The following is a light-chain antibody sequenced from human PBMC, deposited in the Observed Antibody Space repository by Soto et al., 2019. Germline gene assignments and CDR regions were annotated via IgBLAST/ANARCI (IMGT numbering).Light chain of an antibody. CDR2: EVS. J-gene: IGLJ2*01. CDR1: SSDVGGYNY. Sequence: QSALTQPPSASGSPGQSVTISCTGTSSDVGGYNYVSWYQQHPGKAPKLLIYEVSERPSGVPDRFSGSKSGNTAFLTVSGHQCGDGGDYYGGSYAGGNNVVFGGGTTLTAL. V-gene: IGLV2-8*01. CDR3: GSYAGGNNVV.